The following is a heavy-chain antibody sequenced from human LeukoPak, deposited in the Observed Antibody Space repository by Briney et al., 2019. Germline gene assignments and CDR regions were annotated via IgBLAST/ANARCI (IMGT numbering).Heavy chain of an antibody. J-gene: IGHJ4*02. CDR1: GFTFSSYT. V-gene: IGHV3-21*01. CDR3: TTDPAGVTTETSPNYYFDY. Sequence: PGESLRLSCAASGFTFSSYTMNWVRRAPGKGLEWVSSISARSGYIYYADSVKGRFTISRDNAKNSLYLQMNSLSDEDTAVYYCTTDPAGVTTETSPNYYFDYWGQGTLVTVSS. D-gene: IGHD4-17*01. CDR2: ISARSGYI.